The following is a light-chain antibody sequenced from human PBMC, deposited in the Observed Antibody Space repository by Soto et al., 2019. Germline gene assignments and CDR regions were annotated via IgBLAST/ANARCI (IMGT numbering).Light chain of an antibody. J-gene: IGKJ1*01. Sequence: DIRMTQSPASLYASVGARVTISCRASQSIGRNLNWYQQKPGQAPTLLMFTSSNLQSADPSRFSGSASGTDFILTISSLQPEDFATYYCQQSYSTPPTFGQGTKVEIK. CDR2: TSS. CDR1: QSIGRN. CDR3: QQSYSTPPT. V-gene: IGKV1-39*01.